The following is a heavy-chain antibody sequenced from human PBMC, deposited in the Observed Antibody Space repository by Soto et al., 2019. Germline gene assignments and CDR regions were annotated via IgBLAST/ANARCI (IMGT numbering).Heavy chain of an antibody. CDR2: INSDGSST. J-gene: IGHJ3*02. CDR3: ARGGDVLRYFDWLTTGDDFDI. Sequence: EVQLVESGGGLVHPGGSLRLSCAASGFTFSSYWMHWVRQAPGKGLVWVARINSDGSSTSYADSVKGRFTISRDNAKNTLYLQMNSLRAEDTAVYYCARGGDVLRYFDWLTTGDDFDIWSQGTMVTVSS. CDR1: GFTFSSYW. V-gene: IGHV3-74*01. D-gene: IGHD3-9*01.